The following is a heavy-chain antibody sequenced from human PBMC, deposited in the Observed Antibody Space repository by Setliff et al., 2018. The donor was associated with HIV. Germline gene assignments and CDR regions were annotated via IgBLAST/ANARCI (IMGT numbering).Heavy chain of an antibody. CDR3: ARVDAISGYYLY. Sequence: SETLSLTCAVYTESLTRYDWAWIRQSPEKGLEWIGEIDDSGSIIYNPSLQSRFTISTDNAKKSLYLQMNSLRAEDTALYYCARVDAISGYYLYWGQGTLVTVSS. J-gene: IGHJ4*02. CDR1: TESLTRYD. CDR2: IDDSGSI. D-gene: IGHD3-22*01. V-gene: IGHV4-34*01.